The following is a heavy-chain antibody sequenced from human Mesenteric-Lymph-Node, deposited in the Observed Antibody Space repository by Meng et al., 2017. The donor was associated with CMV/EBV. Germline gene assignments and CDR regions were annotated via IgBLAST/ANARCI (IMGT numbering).Heavy chain of an antibody. Sequence: GESLKISCAASGFTFSGYSMNWVRQAPGKGLEWVSSISSSSRYIYYADSVKGRFTISRDNAKNSLYLQMNSLRAGDTAVYYCGKDPGHRVSYYGFFDYCGQGTLVTVSS. V-gene: IGHV3-21*01. D-gene: IGHD1-26*01. J-gene: IGHJ4*02. CDR2: ISSSSRYI. CDR3: GKDPGHRVSYYGFFDY. CDR1: GFTFSGYS.